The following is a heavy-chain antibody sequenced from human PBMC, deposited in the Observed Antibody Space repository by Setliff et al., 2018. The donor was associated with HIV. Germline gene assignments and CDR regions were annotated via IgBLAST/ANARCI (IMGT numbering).Heavy chain of an antibody. V-gene: IGHV4-39*07. CDR2: IYYRGST. CDR3: ARSITMVRGIRQDYFDY. CDR1: GDSISSSSHY. D-gene: IGHD3-10*01. Sequence: LSLTCNVSGDSISSSSHYWGWIRQPPGKGLEWIGSIYYRGSTYYNPSLKSRLTISVDMSKNQFSLKLRSVTAADTAAYFCARSITMVRGIRQDYFDYWGQGTLVTVSS. J-gene: IGHJ4*02.